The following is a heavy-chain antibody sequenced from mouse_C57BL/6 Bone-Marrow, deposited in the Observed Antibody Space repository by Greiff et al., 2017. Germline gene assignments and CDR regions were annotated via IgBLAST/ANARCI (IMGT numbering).Heavy chain of an antibody. CDR3: ARGGYGNYSLWYFDV. V-gene: IGHV1-59*01. CDR1: GYTFTSYW. D-gene: IGHD2-1*01. CDR2: IDPSDSYT. Sequence: VQLQQPGAELVRPGTSVKLSCKASGYTFTSYWMHWVKQRPGQGLEWIGVIDPSDSYTNYNQKFKGKATLTVDTSSSTAYMQLSSLTSEDSAVYYCARGGYGNYSLWYFDVWGTGTTVTVSS. J-gene: IGHJ1*03.